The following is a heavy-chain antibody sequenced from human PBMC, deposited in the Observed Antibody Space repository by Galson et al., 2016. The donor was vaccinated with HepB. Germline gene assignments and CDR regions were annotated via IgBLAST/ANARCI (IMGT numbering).Heavy chain of an antibody. J-gene: IGHJ4*02. V-gene: IGHV3-30-3*01. CDR3: TRDYYGGNSVVCAY. CDR2: ISYDGSNK. CDR1: GFTFSSYA. Sequence: LRLSCAASGFTFSSYAMYWVRQAPGKGLEWVAVISYDGSNKYYADSVTGRLTISRDNSKNTLYLQINSLRAEDTAVYYCTRDYYGGNSVVCAYWGQGTLVTVSS. D-gene: IGHD4-23*01.